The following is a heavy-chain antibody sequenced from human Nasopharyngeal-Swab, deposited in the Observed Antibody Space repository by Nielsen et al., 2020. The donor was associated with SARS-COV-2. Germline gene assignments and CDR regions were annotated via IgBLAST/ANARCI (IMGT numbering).Heavy chain of an antibody. J-gene: IGHJ6*02. V-gene: IGHV5-51*01. CDR3: ARLYYYDSSGYPYYYYYYGMDV. CDR1: GYSFTSYW. D-gene: IGHD3-22*01. CDR2: IYPGDSDT. Sequence: GESLKISCKGSGYSFTSYWIGWVRLMPGKGLEWMGIIYPGDSDTRYSPSFQGQVTISADKSISTAYLQWSSLKASDTAMYYCARLYYYDSSGYPYYYYYYGMDVWGQGTTVTVSS.